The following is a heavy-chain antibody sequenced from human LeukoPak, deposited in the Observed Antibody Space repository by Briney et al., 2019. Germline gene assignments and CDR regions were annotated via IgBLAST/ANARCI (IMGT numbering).Heavy chain of an antibody. D-gene: IGHD2-15*01. Sequence: PGGPLRLSCAASGFSFTNYWMSWVRQAPGKGLEWVANVKEDGTTKQYVDSVKGRFTISRDNAKNSLYLQMDSLRAEDTAVYYCVSQEVVPHWGQGTLVSVSS. J-gene: IGHJ4*02. CDR3: VSQEVVPH. V-gene: IGHV3-7*01. CDR2: VKEDGTTK. CDR1: GFSFTNYW.